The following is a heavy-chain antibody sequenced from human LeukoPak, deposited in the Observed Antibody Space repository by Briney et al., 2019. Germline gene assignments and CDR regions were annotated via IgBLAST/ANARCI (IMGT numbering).Heavy chain of an antibody. Sequence: SETLSLTCTVSGVSISSYYWSWIRQPPGKGLEGIGYIYTSGSTNYNPSLKSRVTISVDTSKHQFSLKLSSVTAADTAVYYCARQYYYDSSGYYYWFDPWGQGTLVTVSS. CDR2: IYTSGST. CDR1: GVSISSYY. CDR3: ARQYYYDSSGYYYWFDP. D-gene: IGHD3-22*01. V-gene: IGHV4-4*09. J-gene: IGHJ5*02.